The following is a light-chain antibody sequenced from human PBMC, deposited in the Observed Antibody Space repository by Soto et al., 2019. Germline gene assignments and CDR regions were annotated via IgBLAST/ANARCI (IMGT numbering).Light chain of an antibody. CDR3: QQYNTYSKT. CDR2: DAS. J-gene: IGKJ1*01. V-gene: IGKV1-5*01. CDR1: QSISNW. Sequence: DIQMTQSPSTLSASVGDRLTITCRASQSISNWLAWYQQRPGKAPKLLIFDASNLESGVPSRFSGSGSGTEFNITISRLQPDDFATYYCQQYNTYSKTFGQGTKVEIK.